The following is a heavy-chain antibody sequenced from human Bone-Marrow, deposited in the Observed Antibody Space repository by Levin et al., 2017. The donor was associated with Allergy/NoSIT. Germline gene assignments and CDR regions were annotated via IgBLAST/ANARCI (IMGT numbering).Heavy chain of an antibody. J-gene: IGHJ4*02. V-gene: IGHV3-23*01. CDR2: ISGTGYTT. CDR3: VKDLEPYGSGRVRRGDY. D-gene: IGHD3-10*01. CDR1: GFTFSNLP. Sequence: GESLKISCAASGFTFSNLPMSWVRQAPGKGLEWVSAISGTGYTTYYADSVKGRFTISRDNSKNTLYLQMNGLRPEDTAVYYCVKDLEPYGSGRVRRGDYWGQGTLVTVSS.